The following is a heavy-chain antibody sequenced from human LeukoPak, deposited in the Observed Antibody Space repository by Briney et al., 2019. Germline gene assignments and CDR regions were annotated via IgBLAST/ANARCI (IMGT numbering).Heavy chain of an antibody. Sequence: GESLKISCKGSGYSFTSYWIGWVRQMPGKGLEWMGIIYPGDSETRYSPSFQGQVTTSADKSISTAYLQWSSLKASDTAMYYCAGAIVGAATAFDIWGQGTMVTVSS. CDR2: IYPGDSET. CDR3: AGAIVGAATAFDI. D-gene: IGHD1-26*01. V-gene: IGHV5-51*01. CDR1: GYSFTSYW. J-gene: IGHJ3*02.